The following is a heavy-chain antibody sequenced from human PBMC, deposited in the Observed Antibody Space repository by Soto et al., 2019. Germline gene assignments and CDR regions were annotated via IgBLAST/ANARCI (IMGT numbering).Heavy chain of an antibody. V-gene: IGHV3-23*01. D-gene: IGHD5-18*01. CDR3: AKGKYGYVGWGYYFDY. Sequence: GGSLRLSCAASGFTFSSYAMSWVRPAPGKGLEWVSAIRGSGGSTYYADSVMGRFTISRDNSQNTLYLQMNSLRAEGMYLYYCAKGKYGYVGWGYYFDYWGQGTLVTVSS. CDR1: GFTFSSYA. J-gene: IGHJ4*02. CDR2: IRGSGGST.